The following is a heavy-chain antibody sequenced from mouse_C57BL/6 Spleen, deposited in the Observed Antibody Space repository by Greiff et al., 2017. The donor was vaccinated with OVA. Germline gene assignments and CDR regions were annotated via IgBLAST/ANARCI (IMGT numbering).Heavy chain of an antibody. Sequence: QVQLKQPGAELVMPGASVKLSCKASGYTFTSYWMHWVKQRPGQGLEWIGEIDPSDSYTNYNQKFKGKSTLTVDKSSSTAYMQLSSLTSEDSAVYYCASWNYYAMDYWGQGTSVTVSS. CDR3: ASWNYYAMDY. V-gene: IGHV1-69*01. CDR2: IDPSDSYT. CDR1: GYTFTSYW. J-gene: IGHJ4*01.